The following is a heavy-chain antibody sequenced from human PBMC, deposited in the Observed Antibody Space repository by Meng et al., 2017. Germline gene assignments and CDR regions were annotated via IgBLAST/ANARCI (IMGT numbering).Heavy chain of an antibody. D-gene: IGHD2-21*02. CDR1: GFTFSDYY. CDR2: ISCNGGST. J-gene: IGHJ4*02. CDR3: AKAQHIVVVTAPLGY. Sequence: GGSLRLCCAASGFTFSDYYLSWIRQAPGKGLEWVSLISCNGGSTYYADSVKGRFTISRDNSKNSLYLQMNSLRAEDTALYYCAKAQHIVVVTAPLGYWGQGTLVTVSS. V-gene: IGHV3-43D*04.